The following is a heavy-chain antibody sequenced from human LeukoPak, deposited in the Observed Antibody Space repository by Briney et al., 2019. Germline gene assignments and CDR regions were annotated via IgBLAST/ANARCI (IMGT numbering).Heavy chain of an antibody. CDR2: INPNSGGT. V-gene: IGHV1-2*02. J-gene: IGHJ4*02. CDR3: ARDLSFIRLWYYFDY. CDR1: GYTFTGYY. Sequence: ASVKVSCKASGYTFTGYYMHWVRQAPGQGLEWMGWINPNSGGTNYAQKFQGRVTMTRDTSISTAYMELSRLRSDDTAVYYCARDLSFIRLWYYFDYWGQGTLVTVSS. D-gene: IGHD5-18*01.